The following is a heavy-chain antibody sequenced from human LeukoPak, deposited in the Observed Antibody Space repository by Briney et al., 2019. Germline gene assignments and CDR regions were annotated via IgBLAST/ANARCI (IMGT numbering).Heavy chain of an antibody. CDR1: GFTFDDYG. CDR2: INWNGGST. D-gene: IGHD1-26*01. V-gene: IGHV3-20*04. J-gene: IGHJ6*03. Sequence: PGGSLRLSCAASGFTFDDYGMSWVRQAPGKGLEWVSGINWNGGSTGYADSVKGRFTISRDNAKNSLYLQMNSLRAEDTALYYCARDFSRGSYKGRDYYMDVWGKGTTVTVSS. CDR3: ARDFSRGSYKGRDYYMDV.